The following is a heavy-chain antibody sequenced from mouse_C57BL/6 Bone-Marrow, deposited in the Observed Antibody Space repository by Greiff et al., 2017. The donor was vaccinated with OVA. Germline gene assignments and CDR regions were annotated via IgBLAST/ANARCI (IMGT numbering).Heavy chain of an antibody. V-gene: IGHV5-17*01. CDR1: GFTFSDYG. CDR2: ISSGSSTI. Sequence: EVQLVESGGGLVKPGGSLKLSCAASGFTFSDYGMHWVRQAPEKGLEWVAYISSGSSTIYYADTLKGRFTISRDNAKNTLFLQMTSLRSEDTAMYYCARPYYSYAMDYWGQGTSVTVSS. D-gene: IGHD2-10*01. J-gene: IGHJ4*01. CDR3: ARPYYSYAMDY.